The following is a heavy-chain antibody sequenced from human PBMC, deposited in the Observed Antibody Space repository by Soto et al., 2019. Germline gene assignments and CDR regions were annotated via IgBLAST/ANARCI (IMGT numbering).Heavy chain of an antibody. Sequence: SETLSLTCAVYGGSFSGYYWSWIRQPPGKGLEWIGEINHSGSTNYNPSLKSRVTISVDTSKNQFSLKLSSVTAADTAVYYCARDGTVDTANLPAKRNNWFDPWGQGTLVTVSS. CDR3: ARDGTVDTANLPAKRNNWFDP. V-gene: IGHV4-34*01. CDR2: INHSGST. J-gene: IGHJ5*02. D-gene: IGHD5-18*01. CDR1: GGSFSGYY.